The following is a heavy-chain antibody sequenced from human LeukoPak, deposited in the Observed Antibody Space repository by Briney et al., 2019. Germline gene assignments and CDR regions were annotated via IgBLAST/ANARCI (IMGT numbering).Heavy chain of an antibody. V-gene: IGHV3-11*04. Sequence: GGSLRLXCAASGFTYNDYYMSWIRQAPGKGLEWVSYISSSGSTIYYADSMKGRFTISRDNAKNSLYLQMNSLRAEDTAVYYCATMDTAMVPVDYWGQGTLVTVSS. CDR2: ISSSGSTI. CDR1: GFTYNDYY. CDR3: ATMDTAMVPVDY. D-gene: IGHD5-18*01. J-gene: IGHJ4*02.